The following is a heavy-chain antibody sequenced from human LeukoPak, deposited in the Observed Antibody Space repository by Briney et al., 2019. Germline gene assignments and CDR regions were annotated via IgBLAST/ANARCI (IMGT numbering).Heavy chain of an antibody. J-gene: IGHJ5*02. CDR3: ASPIFGYSSSWYGIA. CDR2: IYPGDSDT. V-gene: IGHV5-51*01. Sequence: GESLMISCEASGYNFGSYWLGWVRQTPGKGLEWMGIIYPGDSDTRYSPSFQGQVTISADKSISTAYLQWNSLKASDTAMYYCASPIFGYSSSWYGIAWGQGTLVTVSS. D-gene: IGHD6-13*01. CDR1: GYNFGSYW.